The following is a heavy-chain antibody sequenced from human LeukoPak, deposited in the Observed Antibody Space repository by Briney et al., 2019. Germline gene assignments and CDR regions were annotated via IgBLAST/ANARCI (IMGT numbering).Heavy chain of an antibody. CDR2: INIDGRST. Sequence: GGSLRLSCAGSGFTFSSCWMHWGRQVPGKGLVWVSRINIDGRSTIYADFVKGRFTISRDNSKNTLYLQMYSLRAEDTAVYYRATEGYCSSTSCYTLWDAFDIWGQGTMVTVSS. J-gene: IGHJ3*02. D-gene: IGHD2-2*02. CDR1: GFTFSSCW. V-gene: IGHV3-74*01. CDR3: ATEGYCSSTSCYTLWDAFDI.